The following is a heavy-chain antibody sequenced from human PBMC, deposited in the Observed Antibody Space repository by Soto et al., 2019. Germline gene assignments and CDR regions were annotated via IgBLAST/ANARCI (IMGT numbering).Heavy chain of an antibody. J-gene: IGHJ4*02. CDR2: VFHSETT. Sequence: PSETLSLTCAVSGASISSGGYSWSWIRQPPGRGLEWIGYVFHSETTYYNPSLKSRVTMSVDSSKNQFSLKLTSVTAADTAVYYCARGGQQVLDYWGQGTLVTVS. CDR1: GASISSGGYS. CDR3: ARGGQQVLDY. V-gene: IGHV4-30-2*01.